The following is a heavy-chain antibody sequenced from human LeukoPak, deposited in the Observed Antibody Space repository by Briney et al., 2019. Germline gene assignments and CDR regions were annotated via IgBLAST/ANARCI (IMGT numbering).Heavy chain of an antibody. CDR1: GFTFSRYT. V-gene: IGHV3-23*01. CDR3: AKVGPLLWFGELAVFDY. Sequence: GGSLRLSCAASGFTFSRYTMSWVRQAPGKGLEWVSAISGSVGRTYYADSVKGRFTISRDNSKNTLYLQMNSLKAEDTAVYYCAKVGPLLWFGELAVFDYWGQGTLVTVSS. D-gene: IGHD3-10*01. CDR2: ISGSVGRT. J-gene: IGHJ4*02.